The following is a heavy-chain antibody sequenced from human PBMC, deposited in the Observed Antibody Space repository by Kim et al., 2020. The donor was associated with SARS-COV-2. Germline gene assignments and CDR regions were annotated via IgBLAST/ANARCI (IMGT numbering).Heavy chain of an antibody. CDR2: IDNDGTTT. Sequence: EGSLRLSCAASGFSFSEWWMDWVRQAPGKGPEWVARIDNDGTTTLYADSVKGRFTISRDNSKNTLYLQMTGLRADDTGVYYCTRGPFWGQGTLVTVSS. CDR1: GFSFSEWW. V-gene: IGHV3-74*01. J-gene: IGHJ4*02. CDR3: TRGPF.